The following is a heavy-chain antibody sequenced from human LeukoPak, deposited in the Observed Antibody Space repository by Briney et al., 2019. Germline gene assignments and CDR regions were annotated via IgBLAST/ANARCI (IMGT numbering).Heavy chain of an antibody. Sequence: SETLSLTCTVSGGSISSSSYYWGWIRQPPGKGLEWIGSIYYSGSTYYNPSLKSRVTISIDTSKNQFSLKLSSVTAADTAVYYCARADTFIAARPTYYYYMDVWGKGTTVTVSS. J-gene: IGHJ6*03. CDR2: IYYSGST. CDR1: GGSISSSSYY. CDR3: ARADTFIAARPTYYYYMDV. V-gene: IGHV4-39*07. D-gene: IGHD6-6*01.